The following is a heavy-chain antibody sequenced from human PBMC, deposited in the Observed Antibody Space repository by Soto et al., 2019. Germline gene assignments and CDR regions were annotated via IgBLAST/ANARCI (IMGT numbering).Heavy chain of an antibody. J-gene: IGHJ6*02. Sequence: GASVKVSCKASGGTFSSYAISWVRQAPGQGLEWMGGIIPIFGTANYAQKFQGRVTITADESTSTAYMELSSLRSEDTAVYYCARIYYYDSSGYPSREDYYGMDVWGQGTTVTV. CDR2: IIPIFGTA. CDR1: GGTFSSYA. CDR3: ARIYYYDSSGYPSREDYYGMDV. V-gene: IGHV1-69*13. D-gene: IGHD3-22*01.